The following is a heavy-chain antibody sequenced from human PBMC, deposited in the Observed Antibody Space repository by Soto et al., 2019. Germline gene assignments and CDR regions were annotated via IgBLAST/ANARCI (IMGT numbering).Heavy chain of an antibody. Sequence: QVQLQQSGPGLVKPSQTLSLTCAISGDSVSSNSAAWNWIRQSPSRGLEWLGRTYYRSKWYNDYAVSVKSRITINPDTSKNQFSLQLNSVTPEDTAVYYCARAPEGYYDSSGSPRYGMDVWGQGTTVTVSS. V-gene: IGHV6-1*01. CDR1: GDSVSSNSAA. CDR2: TYYRSKWYN. D-gene: IGHD3-22*01. J-gene: IGHJ6*02. CDR3: ARAPEGYYDSSGSPRYGMDV.